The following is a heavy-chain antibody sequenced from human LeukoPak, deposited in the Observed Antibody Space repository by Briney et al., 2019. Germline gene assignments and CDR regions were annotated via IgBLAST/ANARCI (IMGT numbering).Heavy chain of an antibody. CDR3: ARDRAAAGTTTMGFDY. D-gene: IGHD6-13*01. CDR2: IYYSGST. J-gene: IGHJ4*02. Sequence: KPSETLSLTCTVSGGSISSYYWSWIRQPPGKGLEWIGYIYYSGSTNYNPSLKSRVTISVDTSKNQFSLKLTSVTAADTAVYYCARDRAAAGTTTMGFDYWGQGTLVTVSS. CDR1: GGSISSYY. V-gene: IGHV4-59*01.